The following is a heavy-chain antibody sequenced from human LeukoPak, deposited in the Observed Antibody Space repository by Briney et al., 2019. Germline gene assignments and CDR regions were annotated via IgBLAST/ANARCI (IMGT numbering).Heavy chain of an antibody. Sequence: SETLSLTCTVSGGSISSGAYYWSWIRQHPGKGLEWIGNIYYSGSTYYNPSLKSRVTISVDTSKNQFSLKLSSVTAADTAVYYCARDSRSGSGYYVGLDYWGQGTLVTVSS. J-gene: IGHJ4*02. D-gene: IGHD3-22*01. CDR3: ARDSRSGSGYYVGLDY. V-gene: IGHV4-31*03. CDR2: IYYSGST. CDR1: GGSISSGAYY.